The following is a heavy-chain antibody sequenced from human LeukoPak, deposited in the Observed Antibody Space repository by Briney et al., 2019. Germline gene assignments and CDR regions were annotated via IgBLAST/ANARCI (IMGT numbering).Heavy chain of an antibody. CDR3: ARGTYNHDSTSHSFYYMDV. V-gene: IGHV4-59*01. CDR1: GGSISSYY. J-gene: IGHJ6*03. Sequence: SETLSLTCTVSGGSISSYYWSWIRQPPGKGLEWFGYIYYSGSTSYNPSLKSRVTISVDTSKNQFSLKLSSVTAADTAVYYCARGTYNHDSTSHSFYYMDVWGKGTTVTVSS. D-gene: IGHD3-22*01. CDR2: IYYSGST.